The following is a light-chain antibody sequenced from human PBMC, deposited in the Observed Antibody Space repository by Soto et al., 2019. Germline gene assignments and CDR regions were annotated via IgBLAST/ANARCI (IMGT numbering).Light chain of an antibody. CDR3: ATWDDRVYV. CDR2: GSG. V-gene: IGLV1-40*01. Sequence: QSVPTQPPSVSGAPGQRVTISCAGSSSNIGASYDVHWYQQLPGTAPKVVIYGSGNRPSGVPVRFSGSKSGTSASLAISGLQSEDEADYYCATWDDRVYVFGAGTKVTVL. CDR1: SSNIGASYD. J-gene: IGLJ1*01.